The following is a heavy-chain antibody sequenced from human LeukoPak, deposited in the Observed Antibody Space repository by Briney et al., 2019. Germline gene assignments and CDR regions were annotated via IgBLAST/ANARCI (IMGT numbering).Heavy chain of an antibody. V-gene: IGHV3-23*01. D-gene: IGHD5/OR15-5a*01. CDR3: AREREGSTLN. CDR2: ISGSGLDT. CDR1: GSTFDIYA. J-gene: IGHJ4*02. Sequence: GGSLRLSCAASGSTFDIYAVSWVRQAPGKGLEWVSAISGSGLDTYYADPVKGRFTVSRDNSKNTVYLQMNSLRAEDTAIYYCAREREGSTLNWGQGTLVTVSS.